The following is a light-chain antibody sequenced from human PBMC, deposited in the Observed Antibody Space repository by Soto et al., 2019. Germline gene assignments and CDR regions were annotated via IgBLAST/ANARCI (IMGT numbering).Light chain of an antibody. J-gene: IGKJ5*01. CDR1: QSVGTR. V-gene: IGKV3-20*01. Sequence: EIVLTQSPGTLSLSPGERATLSCRAAQSVGTRLAWYQHKTGQAPRLLISGASSRATGIPDRFTGSGSETSFTLTISRLEPEDFALYYCQQYGSSAPITFGQGTRLEI. CDR2: GAS. CDR3: QQYGSSAPIT.